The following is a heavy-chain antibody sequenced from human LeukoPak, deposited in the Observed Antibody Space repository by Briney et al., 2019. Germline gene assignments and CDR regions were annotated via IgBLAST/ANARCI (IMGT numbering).Heavy chain of an antibody. D-gene: IGHD3-22*01. CDR3: ARDSSDSPLAFDI. Sequence: PSETLSLTCTVSGGSISSYYWSWIRQPPGKGLEWIGYIYYSGSTNYNPSLKSRVTISVDTSKNQFSLKLSSVTAADTAVYYCARDSSDSPLAFDIWDQGTMVTVSS. CDR2: IYYSGST. CDR1: GGSISSYY. V-gene: IGHV4-59*01. J-gene: IGHJ3*02.